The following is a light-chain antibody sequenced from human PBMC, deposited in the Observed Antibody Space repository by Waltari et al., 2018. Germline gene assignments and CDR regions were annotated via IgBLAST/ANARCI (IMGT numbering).Light chain of an antibody. Sequence: IVLTQSPATLSLSPGERATLSCRASQSVSSSLAWYQQKPGQTPRLLIYDTSKRATVITARFSGSCSGTDFTLTISSLEPEDFAVYYCQHRTTWPPSLTFGGGTRVEVK. J-gene: IGKJ4*01. CDR3: QHRTTWPPSLT. CDR2: DTS. V-gene: IGKV3-11*01. CDR1: QSVSSS.